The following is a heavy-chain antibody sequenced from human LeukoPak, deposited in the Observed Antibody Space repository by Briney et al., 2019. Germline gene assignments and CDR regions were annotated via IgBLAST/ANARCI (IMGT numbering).Heavy chain of an antibody. CDR1: GFTFSSYA. CDR2: ISATGGNT. D-gene: IGHD3-9*01. V-gene: IGHV3-23*01. CDR3: ARGGPYYDILTGYYTRPYYFDY. J-gene: IGHJ4*02. Sequence: PGGSLRLSCAASGFTFSSYAMNWVRQTPGKGLEWVSAISATGGNTYYTDSVKGRFTISRDNSKNTLYLQMNSLRAEDTAVYYCARGGPYYDILTGYYTRPYYFDYWGQGTLVTVSS.